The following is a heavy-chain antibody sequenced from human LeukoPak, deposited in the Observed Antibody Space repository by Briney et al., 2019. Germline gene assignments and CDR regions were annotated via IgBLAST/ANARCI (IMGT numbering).Heavy chain of an antibody. J-gene: IGHJ4*02. Sequence: PGTLSLTCDVSDDDIRMYNWWSWVRQSPGKGPEWIGEMSRAGYSNFNPSLRSRATISIDTSGSAVSLTLTSVTAADTAVYFCATRNADSFYFDYWGRGTLVTVSS. CDR1: DDDIRMYNW. V-gene: IGHV4-4*01. CDR3: ATRNADSFYFDY. CDR2: MSRAGYS. D-gene: IGHD4-17*01.